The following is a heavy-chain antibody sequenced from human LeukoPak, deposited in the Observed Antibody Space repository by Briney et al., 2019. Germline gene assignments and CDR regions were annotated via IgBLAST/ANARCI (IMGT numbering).Heavy chain of an antibody. V-gene: IGHV1-3*01. Sequence: GASVKVSCKASGYTFTSYAMHWVRQAPGQRLEWMGWINAGNGNTKYSQKFQGRVTITRDTSASTAYMELSSLRSEDTAVYYCARSGGYYYDSSGYYGYWGQGTLVTVSS. D-gene: IGHD3-22*01. J-gene: IGHJ4*02. CDR3: ARSGGYYYDSSGYYGY. CDR1: GYTFTSYA. CDR2: INAGNGNT.